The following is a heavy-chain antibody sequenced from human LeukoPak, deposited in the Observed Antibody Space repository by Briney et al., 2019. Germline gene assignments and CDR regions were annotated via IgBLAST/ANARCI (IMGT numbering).Heavy chain of an antibody. D-gene: IGHD5-18*01. CDR3: ARGYSYGYNY. Sequence: GGSLRLSCAASGFTFSNYDMNWVRQAPGKGLEWVSYISSSSRIIYYADSLKGRFTISRDNAKNSLYLQLNSLRADDTAVYYCARGYSYGYNYWGQGTLVAVSS. CDR2: ISSSSRII. CDR1: GFTFSNYD. J-gene: IGHJ4*02. V-gene: IGHV3-48*01.